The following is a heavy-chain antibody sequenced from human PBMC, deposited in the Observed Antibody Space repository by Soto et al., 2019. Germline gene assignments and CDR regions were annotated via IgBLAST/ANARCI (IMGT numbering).Heavy chain of an antibody. V-gene: IGHV4-4*02. CDR1: GGSISSSNW. CDR2: IYHSGIT. J-gene: IGHJ5*02. CDR3: ARGTYYGSGSPFDP. D-gene: IGHD3-10*01. Sequence: SETLSLTCAVSGGSISSSNWWSWVRQPPGKGLEWIGEIYHSGITNYNPSLKSRVTISVDKSKNQFSLKLSSVTAADTAVYYCARGTYYGSGSPFDPWGQGTLVTVSS.